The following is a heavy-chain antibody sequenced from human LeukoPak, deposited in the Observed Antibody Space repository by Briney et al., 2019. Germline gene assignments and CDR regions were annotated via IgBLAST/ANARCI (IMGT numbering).Heavy chain of an antibody. J-gene: IGHJ4*02. CDR1: GGSISSYY. CDR2: IYYSGST. CDR3: ASSEYSADFDY. V-gene: IGHV4-59*01. D-gene: IGHD5-12*01. Sequence: SETLSLTCTVSGGSISSYYWSWIRQPPGKGLEWIGYIYYSGSTNYNPSLKSRVTISVDTSKNQFSLKLSSVTAADTAVYYCASSEYSADFDYWGQGTLVTVSS.